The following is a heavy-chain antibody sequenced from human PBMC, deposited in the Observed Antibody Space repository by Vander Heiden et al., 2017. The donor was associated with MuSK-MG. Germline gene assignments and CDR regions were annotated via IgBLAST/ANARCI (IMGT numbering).Heavy chain of an antibody. V-gene: IGHV4-34*01. J-gene: IGHJ5*02. CDR1: GGSFSGYY. Sequence: QVQLQQWGAGLLKPSETLSLTCAVYGGSFSGYYWSWIRQPPGKGLEWIGEINHSGSTNYNPSLKSRVTISVDTSKNQFSLKLSSVTAADTAVYYCARARKDDILTGYQEGVWFDPWGQGTLVTVSS. CDR2: INHSGST. CDR3: ARARKDDILTGYQEGVWFDP. D-gene: IGHD3-9*01.